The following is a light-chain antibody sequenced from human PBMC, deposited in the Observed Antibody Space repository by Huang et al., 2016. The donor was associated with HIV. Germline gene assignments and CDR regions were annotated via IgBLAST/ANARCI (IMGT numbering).Light chain of an antibody. Sequence: EIVMTQSPATLSVSPGERVTLSCRASQSVSSNLAWYQQQPGQAPRLLIYGASARATGIPARFSGSGSGTEFTLTVSSLQSEEFAVYYSQQYNNWPQTFGQGTELGIK. V-gene: IGKV3-15*01. CDR1: QSVSSN. CDR3: QQYNNWPQT. J-gene: IGKJ2*01. CDR2: GAS.